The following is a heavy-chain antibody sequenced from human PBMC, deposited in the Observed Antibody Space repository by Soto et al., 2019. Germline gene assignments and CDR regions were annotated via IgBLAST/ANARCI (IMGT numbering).Heavy chain of an antibody. J-gene: IGHJ6*02. CDR3: AREDIVVVPAAMTGHGMDV. Sequence: SETLSLTCTVSGGSISSSSYYWSWIRQPPGKGLEWIGYIYYSGSTNYNPSLKSRVTISVDTSKNQFSLKLSSVTAADTAVYYCAREDIVVVPAAMTGHGMDVWGQGTTVTVSS. CDR1: GGSISSSSYY. CDR2: IYYSGST. V-gene: IGHV4-61*01. D-gene: IGHD2-2*01.